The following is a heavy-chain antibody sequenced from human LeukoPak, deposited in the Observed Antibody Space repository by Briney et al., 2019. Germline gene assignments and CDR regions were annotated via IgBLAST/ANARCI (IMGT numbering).Heavy chain of an antibody. CDR2: ISNSGST. D-gene: IGHD1-1*01. J-gene: IGHJ4*02. Sequence: PSETQTLICTVSGVSISSSTDYWGRIRQPPGKGLEWIGTISNSGSTYYNPSLKSRVTMSVDASRKQFSLKVTSVTAADTAIYYCAWGVPSGNESHFDYWAQATLVTVSS. CDR3: AWGVPSGNESHFDY. CDR1: GVSISSSTDY. V-gene: IGHV4-39*01.